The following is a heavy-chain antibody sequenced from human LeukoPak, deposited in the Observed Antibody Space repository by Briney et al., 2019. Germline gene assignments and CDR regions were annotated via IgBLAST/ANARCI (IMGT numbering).Heavy chain of an antibody. CDR2: ISPTGSTT. V-gene: IGHV3-74*01. D-gene: IGHD6-6*01. J-gene: IGHJ4*02. CDR1: GFTVSSNY. CDR3: ARGPNSNWSGLDF. Sequence: GGSLRLSCAASGFTVSSNYMSWVRQAPGKGLVWVSRISPTGSTTSYADSVKGRFTVSRDNAKNTLYLQVNNLRAEDTAVYYCARGPNSNWSGLDFWGQGTLLTVSS.